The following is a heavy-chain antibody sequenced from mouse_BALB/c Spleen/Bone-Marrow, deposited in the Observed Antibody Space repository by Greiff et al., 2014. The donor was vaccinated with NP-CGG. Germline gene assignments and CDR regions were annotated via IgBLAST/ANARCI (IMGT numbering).Heavy chain of an antibody. CDR3: AFYYYGSSLFAY. CDR2: IDPANGNT. CDR1: GFNIKDTY. D-gene: IGHD1-1*01. Sequence: EVQLQQSGAELMKPGASVKLSCTASGFNIKDTYMHWVKQRPEQGLEWIGRIDPANGNTKYDPKFQGKATITADTSSNTAYLQLSSLTSEDTAVYYCAFYYYGSSLFAYWGQGTLVTVSA. J-gene: IGHJ3*01. V-gene: IGHV14-3*02.